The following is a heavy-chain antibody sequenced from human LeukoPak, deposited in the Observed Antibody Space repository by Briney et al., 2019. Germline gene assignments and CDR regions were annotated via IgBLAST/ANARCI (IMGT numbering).Heavy chain of an antibody. CDR1: GFTFSSYA. D-gene: IGHD3-10*01. J-gene: IGHJ4*02. Sequence: GGSLRLSCAASGFTFSSYAMHWVRQAPGKGLEWVAVISYDGSNKYYADSVKGRFTISRDNSKNTLYLQMNSLRAEDTAVYYCARDWVAGGSGSYLDYWGQGTLVTVSS. CDR2: ISYDGSNK. CDR3: ARDWVAGGSGSYLDY. V-gene: IGHV3-30-3*01.